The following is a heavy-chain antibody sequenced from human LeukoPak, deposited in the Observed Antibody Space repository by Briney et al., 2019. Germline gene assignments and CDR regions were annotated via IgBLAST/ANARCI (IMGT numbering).Heavy chain of an antibody. J-gene: IGHJ3*02. CDR2: IYYSGST. V-gene: IGHV4-39*07. D-gene: IGHD3-9*01. Sequence: SETLSLTCTVSGGSISSSSYYWGWIRQPPGKGLEWIGSIYYSGSTYYNPSLKSRVTISVDTSKNQFSLKLSSVTAADTAVYYCALLRYFDWTSEGGAFDIWGQGTMVTVSS. CDR1: GGSISSSSYY. CDR3: ALLRYFDWTSEGGAFDI.